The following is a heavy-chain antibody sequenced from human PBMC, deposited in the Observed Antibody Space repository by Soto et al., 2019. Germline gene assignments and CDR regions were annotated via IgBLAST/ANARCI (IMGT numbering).Heavy chain of an antibody. CDR3: ATYEYRTSLYGIDV. Sequence: QVQLQQWGAGLVQPSETLSLTCAVSGGSFSGYYWSWIRQSPGKGLEWIGEINHRGDTTYNPSLTSRVTISLDSSKQQFSLILSSVTAADAAIYYCATYEYRTSLYGIDVWGQGAAVTVSS. D-gene: IGHD5-12*01. J-gene: IGHJ6*02. V-gene: IGHV4-34*01. CDR1: GGSFSGYY. CDR2: INHRGDT.